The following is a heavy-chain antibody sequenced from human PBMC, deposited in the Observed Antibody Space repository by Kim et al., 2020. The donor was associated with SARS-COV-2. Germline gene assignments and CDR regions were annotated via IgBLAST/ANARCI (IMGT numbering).Heavy chain of an antibody. CDR1: GYTFTSYA. D-gene: IGHD2-2*01. CDR2: INTNTGNP. CDR3: ARDKGDIVVVPAARNWFDP. J-gene: IGHJ5*02. V-gene: IGHV7-4-1*02. Sequence: ASVKVSCKASGYTFTSYAMNWVRQAPGQGLEWMGWINTNTGNPTYAQGFTGRFVFSLDTSVSTAYLQISSLKAEDTAVYYCARDKGDIVVVPAARNWFDPWGQGTLVTVSS.